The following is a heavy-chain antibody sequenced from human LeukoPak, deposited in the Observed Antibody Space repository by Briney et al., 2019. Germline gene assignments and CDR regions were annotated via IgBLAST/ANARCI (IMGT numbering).Heavy chain of an antibody. V-gene: IGHV4-59*01. Sequence: SETLSLTCTVSGASLSSYYCSWIRQSPGKGLEWIGLISYSGSTKYNSSLESRVTISADTPKSQCSLKLNSVTAADTAVYYCVRGAGWLPDYWGQGTLVTVSS. CDR2: ISYSGST. J-gene: IGHJ4*02. D-gene: IGHD5-24*01. CDR1: GASLSSYY. CDR3: VRGAGWLPDY.